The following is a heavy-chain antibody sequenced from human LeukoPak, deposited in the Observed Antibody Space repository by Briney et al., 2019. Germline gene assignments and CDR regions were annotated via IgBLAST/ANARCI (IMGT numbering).Heavy chain of an antibody. Sequence: SETLSLTCAVYGGSFSGYYWSWIRQPPGKGLEWIGEINHSGSTNYNPPLKSRVTISVDTSKNQFSLKLSSVTAADTAVYYCARAQSGYSYGLHYWGQGTLVTVSS. D-gene: IGHD5-18*01. CDR3: ARAQSGYSYGLHY. CDR2: INHSGST. J-gene: IGHJ4*02. V-gene: IGHV4-34*01. CDR1: GGSFSGYY.